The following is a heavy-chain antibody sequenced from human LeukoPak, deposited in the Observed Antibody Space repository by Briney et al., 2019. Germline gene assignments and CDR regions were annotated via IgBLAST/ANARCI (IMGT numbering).Heavy chain of an antibody. CDR1: GYTFTSYD. CDR3: ARGQVHGVQGVGFDY. D-gene: IGHD3-10*01. V-gene: IGHV1-8*03. J-gene: IGHJ4*02. Sequence: ASVKVSCKASGYTFTSYDINWVRQATGQGLEWMGWMNPNSGNTGYAQKFQGRVTITRNTSISTAYIELSSLRSEDTAVYYCARGQVHGVQGVGFDYWGQGTLVTVSS. CDR2: MNPNSGNT.